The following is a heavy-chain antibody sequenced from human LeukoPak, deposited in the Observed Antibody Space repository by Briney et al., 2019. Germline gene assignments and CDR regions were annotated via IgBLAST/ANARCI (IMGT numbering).Heavy chain of an antibody. CDR3: ARDLPELDAFDI. CDR2: IYSGGST. J-gene: IGHJ3*02. Sequence: PGGSLRLSCAASGFTVSSNYMSWVRQAPGKGLEWVSVIYSGGSTYFADSVKGRFTISRDNSKNTLYLQMNSLRAEDTAVYYCARDLPELDAFDIWGQGTMVTVSS. V-gene: IGHV3-53*01. CDR1: GFTVSSNY. D-gene: IGHD1-7*01.